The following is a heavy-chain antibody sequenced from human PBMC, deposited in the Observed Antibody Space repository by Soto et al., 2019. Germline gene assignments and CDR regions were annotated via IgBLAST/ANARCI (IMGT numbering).Heavy chain of an antibody. D-gene: IGHD3-22*01. V-gene: IGHV3-23*01. Sequence: QPGGSLRLSCAASGFTFSSYAMSWVRQAPGKGLEWVSAISGSGGSTYYADSVKGRFTISRDNSKNTLYLQMNSLRAEDTAVYYCAKGLAYYYDSSGYYFDYWGQGTLVTVSS. CDR3: AKGLAYYYDSSGYYFDY. CDR1: GFTFSSYA. CDR2: ISGSGGST. J-gene: IGHJ4*02.